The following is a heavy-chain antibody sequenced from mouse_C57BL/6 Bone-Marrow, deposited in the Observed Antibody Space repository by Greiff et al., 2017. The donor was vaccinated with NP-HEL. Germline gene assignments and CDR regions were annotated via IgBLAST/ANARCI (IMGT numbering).Heavy chain of an antibody. Sequence: EVQLLESGGGLVQPGGSLKLSCAASGFTFSDYYMSWVRQTPEKRLEWVAYISNGGGSTYYPDTVKGRFTISRDNAKNTLYLQMSRLKSEDTAMYYCARRPLDYWGQGTSVTVSS. J-gene: IGHJ4*01. V-gene: IGHV5-12*01. CDR1: GFTFSDYY. CDR3: ARRPLDY. CDR2: ISNGGGST.